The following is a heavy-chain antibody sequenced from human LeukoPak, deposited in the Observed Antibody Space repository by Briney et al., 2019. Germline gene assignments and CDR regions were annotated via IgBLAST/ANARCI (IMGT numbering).Heavy chain of an antibody. D-gene: IGHD3-10*01. CDR3: AKGHYYGSGSLDY. J-gene: IGHJ4*02. CDR2: IGGRDGST. V-gene: IGHV3-23*01. Sequence: GGSLRLSCAATGFTFSSYGMSWVRQAPGKGLEWVSAIGGRDGSTYYADSVKGRFTISRDNSKNTLYVQMNSLRAEDTAVYYRAKGHYYGSGSLDYWGQGTLVTVSS. CDR1: GFTFSSYG.